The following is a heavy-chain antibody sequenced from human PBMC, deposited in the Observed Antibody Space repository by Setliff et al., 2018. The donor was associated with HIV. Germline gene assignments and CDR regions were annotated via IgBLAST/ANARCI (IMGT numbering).Heavy chain of an antibody. Sequence: ASVKVSCKASGYTFTGYYIHWVRQAPGQGLEWMGRISPNYGGTHYPQKFQGRVTLTSDTSISTAYMELSGLTSDDTAIYFCASGMRWDTAMGDAFDIWGQGTMVTVSS. V-gene: IGHV1-2*06. CDR1: GYTFTGYY. CDR3: ASGMRWDTAMGDAFDI. D-gene: IGHD5-18*01. CDR2: ISPNYGGT. J-gene: IGHJ3*02.